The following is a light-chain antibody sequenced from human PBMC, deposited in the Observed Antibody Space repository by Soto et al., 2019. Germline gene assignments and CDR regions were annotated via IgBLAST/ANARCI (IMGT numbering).Light chain of an antibody. V-gene: IGKV3-15*01. Sequence: EIVMTQSPATLSVSPGERATLSCRASQIVSSNLAWYQHKPGQAPRLLIYGASTRATGIPARFSGSGSGTEFTLTISSLKSEDFAVYYCQQYNNWPFTFGPGTKVDIK. CDR2: GAS. CDR3: QQYNNWPFT. CDR1: QIVSSN. J-gene: IGKJ3*01.